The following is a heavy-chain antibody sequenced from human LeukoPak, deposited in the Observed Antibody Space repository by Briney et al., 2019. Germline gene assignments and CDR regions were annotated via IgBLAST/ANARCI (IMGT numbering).Heavy chain of an antibody. Sequence: GGSLRLSCAASGFTFSSYSMNWVRQAPGKGLEWVSYISSSSSYIYYADSVKGRFTISRDNAKNSLYLQMNSLRAEDTAVYYCARDGTYYDFWSAYYFDYWGQGTLVTVSS. CDR2: ISSSSSYI. CDR3: ARDGTYYDFWSAYYFDY. D-gene: IGHD3-3*01. CDR1: GFTFSSYS. V-gene: IGHV3-21*05. J-gene: IGHJ4*02.